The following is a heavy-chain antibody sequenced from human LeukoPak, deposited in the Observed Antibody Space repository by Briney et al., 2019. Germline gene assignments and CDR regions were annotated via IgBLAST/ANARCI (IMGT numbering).Heavy chain of an antibody. D-gene: IGHD3-9*01. Sequence: SETLSLTCAVYGGSFSVYYWSWIRQPPGKGLEWIGEINHSGSTNYNPSLKSRVTISVDTSKNQFSLKLSSVTAADTAVYYCARGVSFDWLSRTFDYWGQGTLVTVSS. J-gene: IGHJ4*02. CDR3: ARGVSFDWLSRTFDY. CDR2: INHSGST. V-gene: IGHV4-34*01. CDR1: GGSFSVYY.